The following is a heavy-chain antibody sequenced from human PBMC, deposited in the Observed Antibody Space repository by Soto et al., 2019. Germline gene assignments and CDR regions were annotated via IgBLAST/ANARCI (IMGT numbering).Heavy chain of an antibody. V-gene: IGHV5-10-1*01. CDR2: IDPSDSYT. CDR3: TRQTPRYSSPEP. J-gene: IGHJ5*02. D-gene: IGHD6-13*01. Sequence: GESLKISCKGSGYSFTSYWISWVRQMPGKGLEWMGRIDPSDSYTNYSPSFQGHVTISADKSISTAYLQWSSLKASDTAMYYCTRQTPRYSSPEPWGQGTLVTVSS. CDR1: GYSFTSYW.